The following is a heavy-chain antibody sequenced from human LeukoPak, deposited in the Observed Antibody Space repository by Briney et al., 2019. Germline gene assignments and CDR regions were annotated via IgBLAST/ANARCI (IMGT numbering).Heavy chain of an antibody. D-gene: IGHD6-19*01. CDR2: VDGGGGGT. Sequence: GGSLRLSCAASGFTLSSYAMTWVRQAPGRGLEWVSSVDGGGGGTYYADSVKGRFTISRDNSKDTLYLQMNSLRAEDTSVYYCAKVPLQQWLVRYFDYWRQATLDTVSS. V-gene: IGHV3-23*01. J-gene: IGHJ4*02. CDR3: AKVPLQQWLVRYFDY. CDR1: GFTLSSYA.